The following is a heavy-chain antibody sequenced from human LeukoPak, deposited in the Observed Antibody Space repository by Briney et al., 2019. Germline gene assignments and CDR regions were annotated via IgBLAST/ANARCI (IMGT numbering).Heavy chain of an antibody. Sequence: PGGSLRLSCAASGFTFSTYSMNWVRQAPGKGLEWVSSIGGSSRSIYYAASVKGRFTISRDNAKNSLYLQMNSLRAEDTALYYCARSPADYDSSGYWGQGTLVTVSS. CDR2: IGGSSRSI. V-gene: IGHV3-21*04. CDR1: GFTFSTYS. D-gene: IGHD3-22*01. CDR3: ARSPADYDSSGY. J-gene: IGHJ4*02.